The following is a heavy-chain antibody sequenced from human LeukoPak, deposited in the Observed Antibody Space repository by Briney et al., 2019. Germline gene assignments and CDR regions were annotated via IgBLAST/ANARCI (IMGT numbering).Heavy chain of an antibody. J-gene: IGHJ4*02. Sequence: PSETLSLTCTVSGGSISSYYWSWIRQPPGKGLEWIGYIYYSGSTNYNPSLKSRVTISVDTSKNQFSLKLSSVTAADTAVYYCARVYGDPGYFDYWGQGTLVTVSS. CDR1: GGSISSYY. D-gene: IGHD4-17*01. CDR3: ARVYGDPGYFDY. CDR2: IYYSGST. V-gene: IGHV4-59*01.